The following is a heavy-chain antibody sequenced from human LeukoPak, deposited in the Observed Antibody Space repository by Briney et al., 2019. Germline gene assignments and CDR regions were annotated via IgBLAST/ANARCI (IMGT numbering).Heavy chain of an antibody. CDR1: GFTFSSYA. Sequence: GRSLRLSCAASGFTFSSYAMHWVRQAPGKGLEWVAVISYDGSNKYYADSVKGRFTISRDNSKNTLYLQMNSLRAEDTAVYYCARHRSSWLIDYWGQGTLVTVSS. CDR3: ARHRSSWLIDY. V-gene: IGHV3-30-3*01. D-gene: IGHD6-6*01. J-gene: IGHJ4*02. CDR2: ISYDGSNK.